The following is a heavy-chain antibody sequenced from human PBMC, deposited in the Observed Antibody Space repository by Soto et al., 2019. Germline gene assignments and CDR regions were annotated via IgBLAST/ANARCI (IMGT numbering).Heavy chain of an antibody. CDR1: GFTFSSYA. CDR3: AKDILVVITTEAFDY. Sequence: GGSLRLSCAASGFTFSSYAMSWVRQAPGKGLEWVSAISGSGGSTYYADSVKGRFTISRDNSKNTLYLQMNSLRAEDTAVYYCAKDILVVITTEAFDYWGQGTLVTVSS. J-gene: IGHJ4*02. CDR2: ISGSGGST. V-gene: IGHV3-23*01. D-gene: IGHD3-22*01.